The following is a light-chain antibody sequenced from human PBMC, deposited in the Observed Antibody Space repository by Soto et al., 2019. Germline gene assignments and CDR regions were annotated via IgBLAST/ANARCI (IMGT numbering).Light chain of an antibody. CDR3: SSHTGSNSLV. CDR1: SSDGGGYNY. J-gene: IGLJ3*02. CDR2: EVT. V-gene: IGLV2-8*01. Sequence: QSVLTQPPSASGSPGQSVTISCIGTSSDGGGYNYVSWYQQHPGKAPKLMIYEVTKRPSGVPDRFSGSKSGSTASLTVSGLQDEDEADYYCSSHTGSNSLVFGEGTKLTVL.